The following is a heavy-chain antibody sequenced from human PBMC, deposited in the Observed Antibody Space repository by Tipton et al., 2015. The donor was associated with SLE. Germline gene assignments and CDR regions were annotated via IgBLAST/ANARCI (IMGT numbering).Heavy chain of an antibody. J-gene: IGHJ3*02. V-gene: IGHV4-61*02. CDR3: ARGGGTGTTRPSDI. D-gene: IGHD1-7*01. Sequence: TLSLTCTVSGGSISSGSYYWSWIRQPAGKGLEWIGRIYTSGSTNYNPSLKSRVTISVDTSKNQFSLKLSSVTAADTAVYYCARGGGTGTTRPSDIWGQGTMVTVSS. CDR1: GGSISSGSYY. CDR2: IYTSGST.